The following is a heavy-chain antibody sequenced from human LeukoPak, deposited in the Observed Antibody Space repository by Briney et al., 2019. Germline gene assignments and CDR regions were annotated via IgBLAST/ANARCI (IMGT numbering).Heavy chain of an antibody. CDR3: ARTYYYDSSGYQGFFDY. CDR1: GFTFSSYW. V-gene: IGHV3-74*01. D-gene: IGHD3-22*01. Sequence: PGGSLRLSCAASGFTFSSYWMHWVRQAPRKGLVWVSRINSDGSSTSYADSVKGRFTISRDNAKNTLYLQMNSLRAEDTAVYYCARTYYYDSSGYQGFFDYWGQGTLVTVSS. J-gene: IGHJ4*02. CDR2: INSDGSST.